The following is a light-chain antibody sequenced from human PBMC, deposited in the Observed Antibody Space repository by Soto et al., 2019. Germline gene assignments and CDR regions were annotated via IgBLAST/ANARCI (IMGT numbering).Light chain of an antibody. CDR1: QSVSGN. CDR2: GAS. Sequence: EIVMTQSPATLSVSPGERATLSCRASQSVSGNLAWYQQKPGQAPRLLIYGASTRATGIPARFSGNGSGTEFTLTISSLQSEDFAVYYCQQYNNWPRTFGQGTKLEIK. CDR3: QQYNNWPRT. J-gene: IGKJ2*02. V-gene: IGKV3-15*01.